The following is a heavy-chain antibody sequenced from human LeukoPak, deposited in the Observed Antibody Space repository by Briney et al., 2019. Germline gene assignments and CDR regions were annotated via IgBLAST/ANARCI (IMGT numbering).Heavy chain of an antibody. CDR1: GGSISSSSYY. CDR3: ARRPRIYYGSGTFYGYYFDC. V-gene: IGHV4-39*01. D-gene: IGHD3-10*01. J-gene: IGHJ4*02. Sequence: SETLSLTCTVSGGSISSSSYYWAWIRQPPGKGLEWIGSIYYSGSTYYNPSLKGRVTISVDTSKNQFSLKVNSVTAADTAVYYCARRPRIYYGSGTFYGYYFDCWGQGTLVTVSS. CDR2: IYYSGST.